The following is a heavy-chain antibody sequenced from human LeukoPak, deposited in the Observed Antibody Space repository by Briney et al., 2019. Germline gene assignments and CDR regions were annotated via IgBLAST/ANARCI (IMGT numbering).Heavy chain of an antibody. V-gene: IGHV4-34*01. J-gene: IGHJ4*02. D-gene: IGHD6-13*01. CDR1: GGSFSGYY. Sequence: PSETLSLACAVYGGSFSGYYWSWIRQPPGEGLEWIGEINHSGSTNYNPSLKSRVTISVDTSKNQFSLKLSSVTAADTAVYYCARGRGRYSSSWYPFDYWGQGTLVTVSS. CDR3: ARGRGRYSSSWYPFDY. CDR2: INHSGST.